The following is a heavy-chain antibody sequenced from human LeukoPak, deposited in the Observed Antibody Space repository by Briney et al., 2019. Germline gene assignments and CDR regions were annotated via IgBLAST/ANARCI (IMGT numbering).Heavy chain of an antibody. D-gene: IGHD6-19*01. J-gene: IGHJ4*02. CDR2: INHSGST. CDR3: ASSRGDIAVAFDY. V-gene: IGHV4-34*01. Sequence: SETLSLTCAVYGGSFSGYYWSWIRQPPGKGLEWIGEINHSGSTNYNPSLKSRVTISVDTSKNQFSLKLSSVTAADTAVYYCASSRGDIAVAFDYWGQGTLVTVSS. CDR1: GGSFSGYY.